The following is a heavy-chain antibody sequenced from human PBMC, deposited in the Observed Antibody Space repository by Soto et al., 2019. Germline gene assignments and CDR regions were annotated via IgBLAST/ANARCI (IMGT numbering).Heavy chain of an antibody. Sequence: QVQLQESGPGLVKPSDTLSLSCTVSGGSISSYYWNWIRQPAGKGLEWIGRIYSSGATNYNPSLKSRVTMSTDTSTNHFSLRLTSVTPADTAVHYCAREHKVVNDFEFWGQGILVTVSS. CDR2: IYSSGAT. D-gene: IGHD2-15*01. CDR3: AREHKVVNDFEF. CDR1: GGSISSYY. V-gene: IGHV4-4*07. J-gene: IGHJ4*02.